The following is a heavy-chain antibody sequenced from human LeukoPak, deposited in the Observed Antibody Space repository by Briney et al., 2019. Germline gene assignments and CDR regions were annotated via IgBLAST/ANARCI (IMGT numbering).Heavy chain of an antibody. CDR3: ARVRRYGTVTT. J-gene: IGHJ5*02. CDR1: GGSISSYF. V-gene: IGHV4-4*07. D-gene: IGHD4-17*01. Sequence: SETLSLTCTVSGGSISSYFCSWIRQPAGKGLEWIGRIHTSGSTYYNPSLKSRVTISVDTSKNQFSLKLSSVTAADTAVYYCARVRRYGTVTTWGQGTLVTVSS. CDR2: IHTSGST.